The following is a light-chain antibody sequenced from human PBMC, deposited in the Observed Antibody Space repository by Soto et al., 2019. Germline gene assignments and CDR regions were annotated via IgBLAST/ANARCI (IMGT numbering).Light chain of an antibody. CDR1: SSNIGINT. CDR2: SNS. Sequence: QSVLTQPPSASGTPGQRVTISCSGSSSNIGINTVNWYQQLPGAAPKLLIYSNSLRPSGVPDRFSGSKSGTSASLAISGLQSEDETDYYCAAWDDSLNGVVFGGGTQLTVL. V-gene: IGLV1-44*01. CDR3: AAWDDSLNGVV. J-gene: IGLJ2*01.